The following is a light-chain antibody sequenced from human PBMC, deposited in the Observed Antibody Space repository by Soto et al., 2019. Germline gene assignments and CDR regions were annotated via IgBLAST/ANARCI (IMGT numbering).Light chain of an antibody. CDR3: QHYNNRLRT. J-gene: IGKJ1*01. Sequence: EIVMTQSPATLSVSPGERATLSCRASQSVSSNLAWYQQKPGLAPRLLIYGASTRTTGIPARFIGSGSGTELALTISSLQSEDCAVYYCQHYNNRLRTCGQGTKVEIK. CDR2: GAS. V-gene: IGKV3-15*01. CDR1: QSVSSN.